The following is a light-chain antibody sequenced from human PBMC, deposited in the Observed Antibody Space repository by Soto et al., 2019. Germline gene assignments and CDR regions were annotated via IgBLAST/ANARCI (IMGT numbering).Light chain of an antibody. J-gene: IGKJ1*01. CDR3: HQRSNGPPWT. CDR1: QSVSSSY. CDR2: GAS. V-gene: IGKV3D-20*02. Sequence: EIVLTPSPGTLSLSPGERATLSCSASQSVSSSYLAWYQQKPGQAPRLLIYGASSRATGIPDRFSGSGSTTDFTLTISSLEPEDFAVYYCHQRSNGPPWTFGQGTKVDIK.